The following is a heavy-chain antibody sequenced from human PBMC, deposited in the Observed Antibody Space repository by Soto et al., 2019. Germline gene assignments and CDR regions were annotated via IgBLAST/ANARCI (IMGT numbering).Heavy chain of an antibody. CDR3: ARDVGYCSGGSCLDNWFDP. V-gene: IGHV4-39*07. Sequence: PSETLSLTCTVSGGSISSSGYYWGWIRQPPGKGLEWIGSVYYSGTTYYNPSLKSRVTISVDTSKNQFSLKLSSVTAADTAVYYCARDVGYCSGGSCLDNWFDPWGQGTLVTVSS. D-gene: IGHD2-15*01. J-gene: IGHJ5*02. CDR1: GGSISSSGYY. CDR2: VYYSGTT.